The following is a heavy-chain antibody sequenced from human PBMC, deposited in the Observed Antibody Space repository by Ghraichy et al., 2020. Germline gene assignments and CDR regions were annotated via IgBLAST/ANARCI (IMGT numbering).Heavy chain of an antibody. J-gene: IGHJ6*02. Sequence: GGSLRLSCAASGFTFSSYWMTWVRLAPGKGLEWVANINQDGSEKYYVDSVKGRFTISRDNAKNSLYLQMNSLRAEDTAVYYCARPTGDYYYGMDVWGQGTTVTVSS. V-gene: IGHV3-7*03. CDR3: ARPTGDYYYGMDV. CDR2: INQDGSEK. D-gene: IGHD1-14*01. CDR1: GFTFSSYW.